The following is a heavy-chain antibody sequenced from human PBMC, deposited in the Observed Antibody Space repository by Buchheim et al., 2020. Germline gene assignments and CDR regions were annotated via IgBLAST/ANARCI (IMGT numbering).Heavy chain of an antibody. Sequence: EVQLVQSGGGLVQPGGSLRLSCAASGFTFSNLWMHWVRQVPGKGLVWVSTIIIDGSSTSHADSVKGRFTISRDNAKNTLYLHMNSLRAEDTGVYYCATDHYDNSGDSSFDYWGQGTL. CDR2: IIIDGSST. V-gene: IGHV3-74*01. J-gene: IGHJ4*02. D-gene: IGHD3-22*01. CDR3: ATDHYDNSGDSSFDY. CDR1: GFTFSNLW.